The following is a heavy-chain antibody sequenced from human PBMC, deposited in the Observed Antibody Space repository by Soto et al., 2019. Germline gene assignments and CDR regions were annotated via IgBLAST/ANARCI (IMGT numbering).Heavy chain of an antibody. CDR1: GVSISSSDWY. D-gene: IGHD2-15*01. Sequence: SETLSLTCSVSGVSISSSDWYWAWIRQPPGKVLEWIGSIDCNGATYSNPSLKGRVTISKDTSKNKFSMQVTSVTAADTAFYYCGRLLVAAPRHTGRDYWGQGTQVTVSS. CDR3: GRLLVAAPRHTGRDY. V-gene: IGHV4-39*01. J-gene: IGHJ4*02. CDR2: IDCNGAT.